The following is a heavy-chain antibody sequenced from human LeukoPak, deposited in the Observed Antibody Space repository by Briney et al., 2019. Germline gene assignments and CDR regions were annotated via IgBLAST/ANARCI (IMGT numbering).Heavy chain of an antibody. J-gene: IGHJ4*02. Sequence: PGGSLRLSCAASGFTFSSYSMNWVRQAPGKGLEWVSYISSSSSTIYYADSVKGRFTISGDNAKNSLYLQMNSLRAEDTAVYYCASGLKKQQLVYQEDYWGQGTLVTVSS. CDR2: ISSSSSTI. CDR1: GFTFSSYS. V-gene: IGHV3-48*04. D-gene: IGHD6-13*01. CDR3: ASGLKKQQLVYQEDY.